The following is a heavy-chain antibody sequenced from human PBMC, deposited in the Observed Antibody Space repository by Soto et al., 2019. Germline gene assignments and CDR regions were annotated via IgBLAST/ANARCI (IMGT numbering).Heavy chain of an antibody. V-gene: IGHV4-59*01. CDR2: IYYSGST. D-gene: IGHD1-26*01. CDR3: ARDSVGAPFDY. CDR1: GGSISSYY. J-gene: IGHJ4*02. Sequence: QVQLQESGPGLVKPSETLSLTCTVSGGSISSYYWSWIRQPPGKGLEWIGYIYYSGSTNYNPSLKSRVTISVDTSKNQFSLKLSSVTAADTAVYYCARDSVGAPFDYWGQGTLVTVSS.